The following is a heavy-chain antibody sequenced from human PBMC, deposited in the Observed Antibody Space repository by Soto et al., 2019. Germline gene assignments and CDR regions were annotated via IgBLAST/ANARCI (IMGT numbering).Heavy chain of an antibody. CDR1: GFTFSSYG. Sequence: QVQLVESGGGVVQPGRSLRLFCAASGFTFSSYGMHWVRQAPGKGLEWVAVISYDGSNKYYADSVKGRFTISRDNSKNTLYLQMNSLRVEDTAVYYCAKGYHTFDSWGLGTLVPVSS. D-gene: IGHD2-2*01. CDR3: AKGYHTFDS. V-gene: IGHV3-30*18. J-gene: IGHJ4*02. CDR2: ISYDGSNK.